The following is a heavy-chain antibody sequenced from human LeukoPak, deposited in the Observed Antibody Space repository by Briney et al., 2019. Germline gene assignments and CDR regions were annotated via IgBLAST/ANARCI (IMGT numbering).Heavy chain of an antibody. CDR1: GGSISSSNW. D-gene: IGHD3-22*01. Sequence: PSGTLSLTCAVSGGSISSSNWWSWVRQPPGKGLEWIAEIYHSGSTNYNPSLKSRVTISVDKSKNQFSLRLISVTAADTAMYYCASYSSGYYHPAYFDCWGQGTLVTVSS. CDR3: ASYSSGYYHPAYFDC. J-gene: IGHJ4*02. CDR2: IYHSGST. V-gene: IGHV4-4*02.